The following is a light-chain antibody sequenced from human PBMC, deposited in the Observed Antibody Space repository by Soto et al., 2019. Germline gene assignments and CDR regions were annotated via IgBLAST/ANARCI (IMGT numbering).Light chain of an antibody. Sequence: QSVLTQSSSASASLGSSVRLTCTLSSGHSTYIIAWHQQQPGKAPRYLVNLEGSGRYSKGSGVPDRFSGSSSGADRYLTISNLQFEDEADYYCETWDSNTRLFGGGTKLTVL. J-gene: IGLJ3*02. V-gene: IGLV4-60*02. CDR2: LEGSGRY. CDR3: ETWDSNTRL. CDR1: SGHSTYI.